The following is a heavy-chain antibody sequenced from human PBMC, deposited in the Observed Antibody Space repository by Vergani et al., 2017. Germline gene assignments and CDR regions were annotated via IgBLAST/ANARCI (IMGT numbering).Heavy chain of an antibody. D-gene: IGHD6-13*01. Sequence: EVQLVESGGGLVQPGGSLRLSCAASGFTFSSYEMNWVRQAPGKGLEWVSYISSSGSTIYYADSVKGRFTISRDNAKNSLYLQMNSLRAEDTAVYYCAKPDYSSSWYSVTNFDYWGQGTLVTVSS. J-gene: IGHJ4*02. CDR1: GFTFSSYE. CDR3: AKPDYSSSWYSVTNFDY. V-gene: IGHV3-48*03. CDR2: ISSSGSTI.